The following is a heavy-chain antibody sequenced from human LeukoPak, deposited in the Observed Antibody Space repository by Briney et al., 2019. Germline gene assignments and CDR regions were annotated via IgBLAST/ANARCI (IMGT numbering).Heavy chain of an antibody. J-gene: IGHJ3*02. CDR1: GFTFSSYG. Sequence: QPGGSLRLSCAASGFTFSSYGMHWVRQAPGKGLEWVAVIWYDGSNKYYADSVKGRFTISRDNSKNTLYLQMNSLRAEDTAVYYCARTPTVSLAFDIWGQGTMVTASS. CDR2: IWYDGSNK. D-gene: IGHD4-17*01. V-gene: IGHV3-33*01. CDR3: ARTPTVSLAFDI.